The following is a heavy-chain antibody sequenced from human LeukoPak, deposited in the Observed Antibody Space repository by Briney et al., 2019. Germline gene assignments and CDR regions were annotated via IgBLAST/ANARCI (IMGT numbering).Heavy chain of an antibody. Sequence: ASVKVSCKASGYTFTSYYMHWVRQAPGQGLEWMGWINPNSGGTNYAQKFQGRVTMTRDTSISTAYMELSRLRSDDTAVYYCARGLFITMIGSSPFDLWGRGTLVTVSS. CDR3: ARGLFITMIGSSPFDL. D-gene: IGHD3-22*01. J-gene: IGHJ2*01. CDR1: GYTFTSYY. V-gene: IGHV1-2*02. CDR2: INPNSGGT.